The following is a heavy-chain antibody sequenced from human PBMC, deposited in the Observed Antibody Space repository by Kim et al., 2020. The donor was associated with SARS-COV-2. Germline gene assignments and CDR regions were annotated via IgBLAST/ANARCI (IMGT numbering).Heavy chain of an antibody. D-gene: IGHD1-26*01. CDR3: AATGKFDY. CDR2: GSTI. V-gene: IGHV3-11*04. Sequence: GSTIYYADSVKGRFTISRDNAKNSLYLQMNSLRAEDTAVYYCAATGKFDYWGQGTLVTVSS. J-gene: IGHJ4*02.